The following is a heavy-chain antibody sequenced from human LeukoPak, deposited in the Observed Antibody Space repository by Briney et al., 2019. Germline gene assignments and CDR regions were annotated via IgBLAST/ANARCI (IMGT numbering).Heavy chain of an antibody. V-gene: IGHV3-43*02. CDR2: ISGDGGST. CDR1: GFTFDDYA. CDR3: AKDILTLWFGELSDGMDV. J-gene: IGHJ6*02. D-gene: IGHD3-10*01. Sequence: GGSLRLSCAASGFTFDDYAMHWVRQAPGKGLEWVSLISGDGGSTYYADSVKGRSTISRDNSKNSLYLQMNSLRTEDTALYYCAKDILTLWFGELSDGMDVWGQGTTVTVSS.